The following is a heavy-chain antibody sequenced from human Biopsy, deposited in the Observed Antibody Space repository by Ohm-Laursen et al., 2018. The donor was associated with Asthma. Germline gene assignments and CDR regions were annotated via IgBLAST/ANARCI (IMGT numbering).Heavy chain of an antibody. V-gene: IGHV4-31*03. Sequence: TLSLTCTVSGDSITSGGCCWNRIRQHPGKGLEWIGYIHHSGTNYFNPSLKSRVSFSRDTSKNQFSLRLSSVTAADTAMYYCARIPRRSGSYFVDYWGQGTLVTVSS. CDR3: ARIPRRSGSYFVDY. CDR2: IHHSGTN. CDR1: GDSITSGGCC. J-gene: IGHJ4*02. D-gene: IGHD3-22*01.